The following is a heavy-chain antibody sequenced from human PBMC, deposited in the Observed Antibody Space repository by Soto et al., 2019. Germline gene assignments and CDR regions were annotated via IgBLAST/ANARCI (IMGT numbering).Heavy chain of an antibody. D-gene: IGHD6-19*01. CDR3: VTWLSAHFDY. V-gene: IGHV3-23*05. Sequence: GGSLRLSCAASGFTFAHYAMMWARQAPGGGLEWVSTIDGPTTNTHYIDSVKGRFFISRDNAINTVYLQMNGLRAEDTAVYYCVTWLSAHFDYWGRGTLVTVSS. CDR1: GFTFAHYA. CDR2: IDGPTTNT. J-gene: IGHJ4*02.